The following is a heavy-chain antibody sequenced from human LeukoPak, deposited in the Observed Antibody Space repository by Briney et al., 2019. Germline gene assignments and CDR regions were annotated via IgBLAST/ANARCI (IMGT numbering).Heavy chain of an antibody. CDR3: ARFGVYGDYEGAFDY. CDR1: GFTFSSYV. D-gene: IGHD4-17*01. J-gene: IGHJ4*02. CDR2: ISSSDSTI. V-gene: IGHV3-48*03. Sequence: GGSLRLSCAASGFTFSSYVMHWVRQAPGKGLEWVSYISSSDSTIYYADSVKGRFTISRDNAKNSLYLQMNSLRAEDTAVYYCARFGVYGDYEGAFDYWGQGTLVTVSS.